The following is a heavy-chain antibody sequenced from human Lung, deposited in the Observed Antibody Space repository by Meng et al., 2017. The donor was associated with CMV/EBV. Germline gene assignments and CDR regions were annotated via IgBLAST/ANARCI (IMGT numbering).Heavy chain of an antibody. Sequence: CAVSGTSISTSNWWSWVRQLPGKGLGWLGEVYHSGYTNYNTSLKSRVTMSVDRSKNQFSLKLSSVTAADTAVYYCARVTEYGGNCFDSWGQGTLVTVSS. J-gene: IGHJ4*02. CDR2: VYHSGYT. V-gene: IGHV4-4*02. D-gene: IGHD4/OR15-4a*01. CDR3: ARVTEYGGNCFDS. CDR1: GTSISTSNW.